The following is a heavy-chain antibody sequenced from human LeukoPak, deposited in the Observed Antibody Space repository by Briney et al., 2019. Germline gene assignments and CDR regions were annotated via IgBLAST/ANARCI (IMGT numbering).Heavy chain of an antibody. CDR2: MNPNSGNS. V-gene: IGHV1-8*01. Sequence: GPVKVSCKASGYTFTSYDINWVRQATGQGLEWMGWMNPNSGNSGYAQKFQGRVTMTRNTSISTAYMELSSLRSEDTAVYYCARGQVVPAAYNWFDPWGQGTLVTVSS. D-gene: IGHD2-2*01. CDR1: GYTFTSYD. J-gene: IGHJ5*02. CDR3: ARGQVVPAAYNWFDP.